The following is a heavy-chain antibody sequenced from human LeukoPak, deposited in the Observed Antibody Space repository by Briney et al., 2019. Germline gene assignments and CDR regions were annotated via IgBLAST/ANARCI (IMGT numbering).Heavy chain of an antibody. Sequence: PGGSLRLSCAVSGFTFSSYAMSWVRQAPGKGLEWVSAISGSGGSTYYADSVKGRFTISRDNSKNTLYLQMNSLRAEDTAVYYCAKDQSVAIFGVVIGPYNWFDPWGQGTLVTVSS. CDR2: ISGSGGST. D-gene: IGHD3-3*01. J-gene: IGHJ5*02. V-gene: IGHV3-23*01. CDR3: AKDQSVAIFGVVIGPYNWFDP. CDR1: GFTFSSYA.